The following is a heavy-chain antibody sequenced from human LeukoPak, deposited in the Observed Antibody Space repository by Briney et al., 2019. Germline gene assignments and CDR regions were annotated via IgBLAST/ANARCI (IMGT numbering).Heavy chain of an antibody. J-gene: IGHJ3*02. Sequence: PGRSLRLSCAASGFTFSSYGMHRVRQAPGKGLEWVAVISYDGSNKYYADSVKGRFTISRDNSKNTLYLQMNSLRAEDTAVYYCANDHHVAAALDIWGQGTMVTVSS. CDR1: GFTFSSYG. CDR2: ISYDGSNK. V-gene: IGHV3-30*18. CDR3: ANDHHVAAALDI. D-gene: IGHD6-13*01.